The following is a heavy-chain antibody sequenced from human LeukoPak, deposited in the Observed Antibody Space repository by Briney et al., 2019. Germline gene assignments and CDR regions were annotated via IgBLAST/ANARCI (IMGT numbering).Heavy chain of an antibody. V-gene: IGHV4-31*03. CDR1: GDSISTGGYY. Sequence: PSQTLSHTCTVSGDSISTGGYYWNWIRQLPGKGLEWIGCIYYSGNTYYNPSLQSRVTISVDTSRNMFSLRLTSVTAADTALYYCARLKKAGGSLLDFWRQGSLVTVSS. CDR2: IYYSGNT. J-gene: IGHJ4*02. CDR3: ARLKKAGGSLLDF.